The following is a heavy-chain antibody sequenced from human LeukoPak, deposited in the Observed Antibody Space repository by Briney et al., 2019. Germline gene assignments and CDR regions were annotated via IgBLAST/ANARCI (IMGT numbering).Heavy chain of an antibody. CDR2: INNSSDTI. J-gene: IGHJ3*02. V-gene: IGHV3-48*04. CDR1: GFTFFHYS. Sequence: PGGSLRLSCVASGFTFFHYSMNWIRQTPGKGLEWVSYINNSSDTIFYADSVKGRFTISRDNAKNSLYLQMNSLRAEDTAVYYCAREGSGYSYVLGAFDIWGQGTMVTVSS. CDR3: AREGSGYSYVLGAFDI. D-gene: IGHD5-18*01.